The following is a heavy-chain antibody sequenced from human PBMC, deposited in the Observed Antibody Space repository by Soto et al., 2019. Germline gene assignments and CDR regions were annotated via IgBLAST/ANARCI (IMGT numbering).Heavy chain of an antibody. V-gene: IGHV3-23*01. D-gene: IGHD6-13*01. CDR2: ISGSGGST. Sequence: PSETLSLTCAASGFTFSSYAMSWVRQAPGKGLEWVSAISGSGGSTYYADSVKGRFTISRDNSKNTLYLQMNSLRAEDTAVYYCAYSSTPFDYWGQGTLVTVSS. CDR1: GFTFSSYA. CDR3: AYSSTPFDY. J-gene: IGHJ4*02.